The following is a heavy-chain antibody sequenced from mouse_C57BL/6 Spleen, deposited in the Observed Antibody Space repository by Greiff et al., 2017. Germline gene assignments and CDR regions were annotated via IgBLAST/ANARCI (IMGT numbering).Heavy chain of an antibody. CDR2: ISSGGSYT. J-gene: IGHJ2*01. CDR3: ARQGELGRGYFDY. Sequence: DVKLVESGGDLVKPGGSLKLSCAASGFTFSSYGMSWVRQTPDKRLEWVATISSGGSYTYYPDSVKGRITISRDNAKNTLYLQMSSLKSEDTAMYDCARQGELGRGYFDYWGQGTTLTVSS. D-gene: IGHD4-1*01. CDR1: GFTFSSYG. V-gene: IGHV5-6*02.